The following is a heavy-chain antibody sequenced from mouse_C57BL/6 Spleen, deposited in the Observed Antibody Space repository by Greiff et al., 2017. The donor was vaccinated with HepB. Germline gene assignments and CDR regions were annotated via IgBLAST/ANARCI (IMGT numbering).Heavy chain of an antibody. D-gene: IGHD4-1*01. Sequence: EVKLLESGPGLVKPSQSLSLTCSVTGYSITSGYYWNWIRQFPGNKLEWMGYISYDGSNNYNPSLKNRISITRDTSKNQFFLKLNSVTTEDTATYYCARGPVGRKYFDVWGTGTTVTVSS. J-gene: IGHJ1*03. CDR3: ARGPVGRKYFDV. CDR1: GYSITSGYY. CDR2: ISYDGSN. V-gene: IGHV3-6*01.